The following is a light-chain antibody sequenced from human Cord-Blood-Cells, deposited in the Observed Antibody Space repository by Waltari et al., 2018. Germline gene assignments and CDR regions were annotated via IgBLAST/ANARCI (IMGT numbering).Light chain of an antibody. CDR3: QQYYSTPIT. CDR1: QSVLYSSNNKNY. CDR2: WAS. Sequence: DIVMTQSPDSLAVSLGERATINCKSSQSVLYSSNNKNYLAWYKQKPGQPPKLLIYWASTRESGVPDRFSGIGSVTDFTLTISSLQAEDVAVYYCQQYYSTPITFGQGTRLEIK. V-gene: IGKV4-1*01. J-gene: IGKJ5*01.